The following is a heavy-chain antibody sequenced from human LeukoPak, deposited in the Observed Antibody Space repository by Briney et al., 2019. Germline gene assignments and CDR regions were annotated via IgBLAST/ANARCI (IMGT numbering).Heavy chain of an antibody. CDR1: XXXXXXXX. J-gene: IGHJ4*02. Sequence: SLXXSCAASXXXXXXXXMSWXRXAXGXXLXXVXXXXXSGGSTYYADSVKGRFTVSRDNSKNTLYLQMSSLRAEDTAIYFCAKPRWGDEDSSGWSAFDYWGQGTLVTVSS. CDR3: AKPRWGDEDSSGWSAFDY. V-gene: IGHV3-23*01. D-gene: IGHD6-19*01. CDR2: XXXSGGST.